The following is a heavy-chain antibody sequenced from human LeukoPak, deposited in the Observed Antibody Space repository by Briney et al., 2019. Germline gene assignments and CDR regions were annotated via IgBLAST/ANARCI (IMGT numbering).Heavy chain of an antibody. J-gene: IGHJ1*01. CDR2: IRGSGDGK. CDR3: GKDANGNYVGAFSFQR. CDR1: GFTFNNYA. Sequence: GGSLRLSXAASGFTFNNYAMVWVRQGPGKGVEWVSAIRGSGDGKYYADSVKGRFTISRDNSKNMLYLQMNSLRDDDTAVYYCGKDANGNYVGAFSFQRWGQGTLVTVSS. D-gene: IGHD4-17*01. V-gene: IGHV3-23*01.